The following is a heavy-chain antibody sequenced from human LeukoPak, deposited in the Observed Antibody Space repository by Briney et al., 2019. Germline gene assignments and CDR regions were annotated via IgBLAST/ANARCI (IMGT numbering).Heavy chain of an antibody. D-gene: IGHD3-22*01. CDR1: GGTSNSHA. V-gene: IGHV1-69*04. CDR2: IIPNLGTT. CDR3: ATTNDGGGYQWGDFFDF. J-gene: IGHJ4*02. Sequence: SVTVSCKASGGTSNSHAISWVRQAPGQGLEWMGRIIPNLGTTNRAQNFQDRVTLTANKSTNTAYMELTSLTSDDTAVYYCATTNDGGGYQWGDFFDFWGQGTLVTVSS.